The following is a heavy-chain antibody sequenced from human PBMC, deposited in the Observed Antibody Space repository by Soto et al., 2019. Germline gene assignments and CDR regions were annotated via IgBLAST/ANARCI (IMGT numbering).Heavy chain of an antibody. CDR3: ARADSSSWYVDY. Sequence: QVQLVESGGGVVQPGRSLRLSCAASGFTFSTYGMHWVRQAPGKGLVCVALIWFDGSKEYYADSVKGRFTISRDSSKNTLYLQMNSLRVDDTAVYYCARADSSSWYVDYWGQGDLVTVSS. CDR2: IWFDGSKE. J-gene: IGHJ4*02. CDR1: GFTFSTYG. D-gene: IGHD6-13*01. V-gene: IGHV3-33*01.